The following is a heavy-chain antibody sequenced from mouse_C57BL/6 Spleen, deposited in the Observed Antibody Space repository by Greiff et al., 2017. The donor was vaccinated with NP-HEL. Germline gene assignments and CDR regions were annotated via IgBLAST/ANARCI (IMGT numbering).Heavy chain of an antibody. CDR2: IYPGDGDT. J-gene: IGHJ3*01. CDR3: ARDWTY. CDR1: GYAFSSSW. D-gene: IGHD4-1*01. V-gene: IGHV1-82*01. Sequence: VQLQQSGPELVKPGASVKISCKASGYAFSSSWMNWVKQRPGTGLEWIGRIYPGDGDTNYNGKFKGKATRTADKSSSTAYMQLSSLTSEDSAVYFCARDWTYWGQGTLVTVSA.